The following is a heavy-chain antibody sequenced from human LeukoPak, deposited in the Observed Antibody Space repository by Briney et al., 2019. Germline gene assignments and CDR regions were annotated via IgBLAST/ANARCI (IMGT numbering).Heavy chain of an antibody. J-gene: IGHJ4*02. Sequence: ASVKVSCKASGGTFSSYAISWVRQAPGQGLEWMGGIIPIFGTANYAQKFRGRVTITADKSTRTAYMELSSLRSEDTAVYYCARDQGSSGGFDYWGQGTLVTVSS. CDR2: IIPIFGTA. CDR3: ARDQGSSGGFDY. V-gene: IGHV1-69*06. D-gene: IGHD6-19*01. CDR1: GGTFSSYA.